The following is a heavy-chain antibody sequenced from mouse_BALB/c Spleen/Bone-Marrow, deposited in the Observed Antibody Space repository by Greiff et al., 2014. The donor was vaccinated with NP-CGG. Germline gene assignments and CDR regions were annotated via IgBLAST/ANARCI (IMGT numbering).Heavy chain of an antibody. CDR1: GFSLTNYG. CDR2: IWADGST. V-gene: IGHV2-9*02. CDR3: ARITAATGAMDY. J-gene: IGHJ4*01. Sequence: VKLVESGPGLVAPSQSLSITCTVSGFSLTNYGVHWVRQPPGKGLEWLGVIWADGSTNYNSTIISRMSISKDNSKSQVFFKMNSLQTDDASMYYCARITAATGAMDYWGQGTSVTVSS. D-gene: IGHD1-2*01.